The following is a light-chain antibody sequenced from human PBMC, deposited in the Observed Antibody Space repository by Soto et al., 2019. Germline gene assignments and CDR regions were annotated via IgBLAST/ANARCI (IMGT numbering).Light chain of an antibody. Sequence: QSVLTQPASVSGSPGQSITISCTGTSSDVGGYNYVSWYQQHPGKAPKLIIYEVTNRPSGVSNRFSGSKSGNSASLTISGLQAEDEADYYCSSYTSSSTSVVFGGGTKVTVL. CDR1: SSDVGGYNY. CDR2: EVT. CDR3: SSYTSSSTSVV. V-gene: IGLV2-14*01. J-gene: IGLJ2*01.